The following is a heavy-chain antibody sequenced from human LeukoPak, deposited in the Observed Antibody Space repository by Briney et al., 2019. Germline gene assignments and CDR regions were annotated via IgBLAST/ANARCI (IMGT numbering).Heavy chain of an antibody. J-gene: IGHJ5*02. Sequence: PGGSLRLSCAASGFTFSSYWMSWVRQAPGKGLEWVANIKQDGSEKYYVDSVKGRFTISRDNAKNSLYLQMNSLRAEDTAVYYCARDRGGSYYVFDPWGQGTLVTVSS. CDR3: ARDRGGSYYVFDP. D-gene: IGHD1-26*01. CDR2: IKQDGSEK. CDR1: GFTFSSYW. V-gene: IGHV3-7*01.